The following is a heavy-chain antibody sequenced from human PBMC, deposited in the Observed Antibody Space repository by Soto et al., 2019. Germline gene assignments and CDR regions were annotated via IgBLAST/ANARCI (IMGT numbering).Heavy chain of an antibody. CDR3: AAGEVLWFGFDY. D-gene: IGHD3-10*01. V-gene: IGHV1-58*01. Sequence: QMQLVQSGPEVKKPGTSVKVSCKASGFIFTSSAVQWVRQARGQRLEWIGWIVVGSGNTNYAQKFQERVTITRDMSTSTAYMELSSLRSEDTAVYYCAAGEVLWFGFDYWGQGTLVTVSS. J-gene: IGHJ4*02. CDR1: GFIFTSSA. CDR2: IVVGSGNT.